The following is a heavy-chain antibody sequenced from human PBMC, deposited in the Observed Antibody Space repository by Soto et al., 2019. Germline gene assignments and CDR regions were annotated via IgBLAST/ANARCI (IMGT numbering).Heavy chain of an antibody. CDR2: IIPIFGTA. Sequence: SVKVSCKASGGTFSSYAISWVRQAPGQGLEWMGGIIPIFGTANYAQKFQGRVTITADESTSTAYMELSSLRSEDTAVYYCARVPYVYSSGIIKYYFDYWGQGTLVTVSS. V-gene: IGHV1-69*13. D-gene: IGHD6-19*01. CDR3: ARVPYVYSSGIIKYYFDY. CDR1: GGTFSSYA. J-gene: IGHJ4*02.